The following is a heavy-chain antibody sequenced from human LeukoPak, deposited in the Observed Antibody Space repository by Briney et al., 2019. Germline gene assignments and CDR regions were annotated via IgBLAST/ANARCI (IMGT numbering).Heavy chain of an antibody. CDR2: IIPIFGTA. Sequence: SVKVSCKASGGTFSSYAISWVRQAPGQGLEWMGGIIPIFGTANYAQKFQGRVTITADESTSTAYMELSSLRSEDTAVYYCARSAGINNWFDPWGQGTLVTVSS. D-gene: IGHD6-19*01. CDR3: ARSAGINNWFDP. CDR1: GGTFSSYA. J-gene: IGHJ5*02. V-gene: IGHV1-69*13.